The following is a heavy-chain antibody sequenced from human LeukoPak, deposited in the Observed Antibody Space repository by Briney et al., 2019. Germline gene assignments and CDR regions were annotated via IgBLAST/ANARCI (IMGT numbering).Heavy chain of an antibody. CDR1: GYTFTGYY. V-gene: IGHV1-2*02. Sequence: ASVRVSCKASGYTFTGYYIHWVRQAPGQGLEWMGWINPNSGGTNYAQKFQGRVTMTRDTSIGTAYMELSRLTSDDTAVYYCARGVAGSYYYYYMDVWGKGTTVTIPS. CDR2: INPNSGGT. J-gene: IGHJ6*03. CDR3: ARGVAGSYYYYYMDV. D-gene: IGHD6-19*01.